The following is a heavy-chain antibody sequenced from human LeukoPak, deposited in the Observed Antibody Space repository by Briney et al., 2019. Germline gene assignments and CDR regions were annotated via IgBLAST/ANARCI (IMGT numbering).Heavy chain of an antibody. Sequence: GGSLRLSCAASGFTFSSYSMNWVRQAPGKGLEWVSSISSSSSYIYYVDSVKGRFTISRDNAKNSLYLQMNSLRAEDTAVYYCARDYDILTGYYTTYYYYGMDVWGQGTTVTVSS. J-gene: IGHJ6*02. CDR1: GFTFSSYS. V-gene: IGHV3-21*01. CDR3: ARDYDILTGYYTTYYYYGMDV. CDR2: ISSSSSYI. D-gene: IGHD3-9*01.